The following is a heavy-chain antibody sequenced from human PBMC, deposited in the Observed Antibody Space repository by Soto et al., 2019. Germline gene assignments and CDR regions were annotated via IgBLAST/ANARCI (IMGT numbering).Heavy chain of an antibody. V-gene: IGHV3-48*02. CDR2: ISSSGTII. D-gene: IGHD7-27*01. CDR1: GFTFSSYS. CDR3: ATDHYRSNSDALDF. Sequence: PGGSLRLSCAASGFTFSSYSINWVRQAPGKGLEWVSFISSSGTIIYYADSVKGRFLISRDNAKNSLFLQMNGLRDDDTAVYYCATDHYRSNSDALDFWGQGNLVTVSS. J-gene: IGHJ4*02.